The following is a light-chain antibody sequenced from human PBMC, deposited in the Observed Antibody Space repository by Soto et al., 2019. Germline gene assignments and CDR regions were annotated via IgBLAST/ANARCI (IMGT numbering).Light chain of an antibody. CDR1: QSVSAN. Sequence: EIVMTQSPPTLSVSPGERATLSCRASQSVSANLAWYQQKSAQAPRLLIYGASTRATGIPARSSGSGSGTDLTVTISSVQSGGFAVYYCRGYNKWPPITFGRGTRLEI. CDR2: GAS. CDR3: RGYNKWPPIT. J-gene: IGKJ5*01. V-gene: IGKV3-15*01.